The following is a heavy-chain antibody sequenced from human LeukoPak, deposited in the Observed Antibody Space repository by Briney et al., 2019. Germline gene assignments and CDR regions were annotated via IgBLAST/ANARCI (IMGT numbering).Heavy chain of an antibody. D-gene: IGHD1-1*01. CDR3: AIGLSGTRAGYSQH. J-gene: IGHJ1*01. CDR2: INSDGSST. V-gene: IGHV3-74*01. CDR1: GLTFRSYW. Sequence: GGSLGLSCAASGLTFRSYWMHWVRHAPGKGLVWVSRINSDGSSTSYADSVKGRFTISRHNAKSTLYLQMNSLRAEDTAVYYCAIGLSGTRAGYSQHWGEGTLGTASP.